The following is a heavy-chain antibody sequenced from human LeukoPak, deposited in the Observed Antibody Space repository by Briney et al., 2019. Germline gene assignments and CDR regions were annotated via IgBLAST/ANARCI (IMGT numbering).Heavy chain of an antibody. CDR1: GGSFSGYY. CDR3: ARVSSGWSDAFDI. D-gene: IGHD6-19*01. Sequence: SETLSLTCAVYGGSFSGYYWSWIRQPPGKGLEWIWEINHSGSTNYNPSLKSRVTISVDTSKNQFSLKLSSVTAADTAVYYCARVSSGWSDAFDIWGQGTMVTVSS. V-gene: IGHV4-34*01. CDR2: INHSGST. J-gene: IGHJ3*02.